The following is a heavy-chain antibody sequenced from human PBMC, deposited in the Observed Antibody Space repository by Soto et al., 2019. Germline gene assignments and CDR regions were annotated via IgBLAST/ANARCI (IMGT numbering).Heavy chain of an antibody. D-gene: IGHD5-12*01. Sequence: EVQLLESGGGLVQPGGSLRLSCAVSGFTFGSYAMSWVRQAPGKGLEWVSGIGGSGGSTYYADSVKGRFTSSRDNSKNTLYLQMNSLRVEDTAVYYCAKAKYSGYDISLNFDYWGQGTLATVSS. V-gene: IGHV3-23*01. CDR2: IGGSGGST. CDR1: GFTFGSYA. CDR3: AKAKYSGYDISLNFDY. J-gene: IGHJ4*02.